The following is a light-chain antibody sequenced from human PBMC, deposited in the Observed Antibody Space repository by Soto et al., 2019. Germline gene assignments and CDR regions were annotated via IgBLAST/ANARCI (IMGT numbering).Light chain of an antibody. CDR1: QSISSY. Sequence: DIQMTQSPSSLSASVGDRVTITCRASQSISSYLNWYQQKPGKAPKLLIYAASILQSGVPSRFSGSGSGTDFTLTISSLQPEDVATYYCQKYDSGLRTFGGGTTVEIK. V-gene: IGKV1-39*01. CDR3: QKYDSGLRT. J-gene: IGKJ4*01. CDR2: AAS.